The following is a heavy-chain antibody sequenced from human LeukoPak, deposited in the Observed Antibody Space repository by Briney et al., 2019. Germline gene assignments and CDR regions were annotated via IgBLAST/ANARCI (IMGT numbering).Heavy chain of an antibody. J-gene: IGHJ4*02. Sequence: GGSLRLSCAASGFTFSSSAMHWVRQAPDKGLEWVAVISYDGSNKYYADSVKGRFTISRDNSKNTLYLQMSSLRADDTAVYYCARDRDSSGWYEGFDYWGQGTLVTVSS. CDR2: ISYDGSNK. CDR3: ARDRDSSGWYEGFDY. V-gene: IGHV3-30-3*01. CDR1: GFTFSSSA. D-gene: IGHD6-19*01.